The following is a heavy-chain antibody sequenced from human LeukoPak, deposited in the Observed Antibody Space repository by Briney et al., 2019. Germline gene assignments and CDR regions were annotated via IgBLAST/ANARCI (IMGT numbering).Heavy chain of an antibody. J-gene: IGHJ4*02. CDR1: GFTFSSYA. Sequence: GGSLRLSCAASGFTFSSYAMSWVRQAPGKGLEWVSGTSTSGGSTYYADSVKGRFTISRDKSKNTLYLQMNSLRAEDTAVYYCAKGSSGWYGEGVDYWGQGTLVTVSS. CDR3: AKGSSGWYGEGVDY. CDR2: TSTSGGST. D-gene: IGHD6-19*01. V-gene: IGHV3-23*01.